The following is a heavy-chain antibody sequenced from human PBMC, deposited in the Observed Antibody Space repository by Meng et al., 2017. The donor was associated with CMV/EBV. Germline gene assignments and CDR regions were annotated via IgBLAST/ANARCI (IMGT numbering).Heavy chain of an antibody. CDR1: GFTFDDYA. CDR3: AKDLHYYDSSGYYYG. J-gene: IGHJ4*02. V-gene: IGHV3-9*01. Sequence: SLKISCAASGFTFDDYAMHWVRQAPGKGLEWVSGISWNSGSIGYADSVKGRFTISRDNAKNSLYLQMNSLRAEDTALYYCAKDLHYYDSSGYYYGWGQGTLVTVSS. D-gene: IGHD3-22*01. CDR2: ISWNSGSI.